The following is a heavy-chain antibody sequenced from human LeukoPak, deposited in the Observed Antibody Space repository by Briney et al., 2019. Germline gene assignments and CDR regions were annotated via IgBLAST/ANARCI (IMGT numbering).Heavy chain of an antibody. CDR1: GFTFSNYW. CDR2: IRVDGSGK. J-gene: IGHJ4*02. V-gene: IGHV3-7*03. CDR3: ARGTSTFDY. Sequence: PGGSLRLSCAASGFTFSNYWMHSVRQAPGQGLECVANIRVDGSGKNYVDSLTGRFTISRDNARNSLYLQMNSLRAEDTAVYYCARGTSTFDYWGQGALVTVSS.